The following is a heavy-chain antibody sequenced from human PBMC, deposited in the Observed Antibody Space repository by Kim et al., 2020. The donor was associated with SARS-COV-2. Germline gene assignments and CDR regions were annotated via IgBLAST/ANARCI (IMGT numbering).Heavy chain of an antibody. Sequence: SETLSLTCTVSGASVSTGDYYWNWIRQPPGKGLEWIGYVHYSGRTKYNPSLKSRVTISVDMSKKHFSLKLSSVTAADTAVYYCARSPNDDWYFDLWGRGTLVTVSS. CDR2: VHYSGRT. D-gene: IGHD1-1*01. CDR3: ARSPNDDWYFDL. CDR1: GASVSTGDYY. V-gene: IGHV4-61*03. J-gene: IGHJ2*01.